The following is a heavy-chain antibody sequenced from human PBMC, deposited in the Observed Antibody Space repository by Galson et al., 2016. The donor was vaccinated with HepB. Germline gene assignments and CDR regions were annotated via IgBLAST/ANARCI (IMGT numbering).Heavy chain of an antibody. V-gene: IGHV3-15*07. D-gene: IGHD2-2*01. CDR1: GFTFNNAW. CDR2: SKSKNDGGAI. CDR3: ATLGFCGTTTCNF. J-gene: IGHJ4*02. Sequence: SLRLSCAVSGFTFNNAWMNWVRQAPGKGLEWVGRSKSKNDGGAIDYAAPVEGRFTISRDDPRNSVYLQMDSLRADDTAVYFCATLGFCGTTTCNFWGQGTLVTVSS.